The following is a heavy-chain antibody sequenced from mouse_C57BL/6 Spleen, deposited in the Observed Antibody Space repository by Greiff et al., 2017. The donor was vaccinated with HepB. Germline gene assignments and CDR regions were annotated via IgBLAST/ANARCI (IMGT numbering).Heavy chain of an antibody. J-gene: IGHJ1*03. CDR3: ARGDYYGSSPWYFDV. D-gene: IGHD1-1*01. CDR2: ISGGGGNT. Sequence: VQLKESGGGLVKPGGSLKLSCAASGFTFSSYTMSWVRQTPEKRLEWVATISGGGGNTYYPDSVKGRFTISRDNAKNTLYLQMSSLRSEDTALYYCARGDYYGSSPWYFDVWGTGTTVTVSS. V-gene: IGHV5-9*01. CDR1: GFTFSSYT.